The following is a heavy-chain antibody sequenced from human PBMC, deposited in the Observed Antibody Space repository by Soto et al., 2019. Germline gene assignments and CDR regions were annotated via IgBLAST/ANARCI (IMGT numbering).Heavy chain of an antibody. CDR2: IIPILGIA. J-gene: IGHJ3*02. D-gene: IGHD1-1*01. Sequence: QVQLVQSGAEVKKPGSSVKVSCKASGGTFSSYTISWVRQAPGQGLEWMGRIIPILGIANYAQKFQGRVTITADKSTSTAYMELSSLRSEDTAVYYCARLALDGSNAFDIWGQGTMVTVSS. CDR3: ARLALDGSNAFDI. CDR1: GGTFSSYT. V-gene: IGHV1-69*02.